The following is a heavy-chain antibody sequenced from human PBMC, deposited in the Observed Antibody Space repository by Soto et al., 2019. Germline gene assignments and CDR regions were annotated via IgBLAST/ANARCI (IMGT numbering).Heavy chain of an antibody. J-gene: IGHJ6*02. CDR2: INPTNGGT. CDR3: ARDAPGTLFHGMHV. D-gene: IGHD3-10*01. CDR1: ENTFTGYY. V-gene: IGHV1-2*02. Sequence: ASVKVSCKASENTFTGYYMHWVRQAPGQGLEWMGWINPTNGGTNYAEKFQGRVTMTSDTSKSTVYMEVSSLRFDDTAVYFCARDAPGTLFHGMHVWGQGTTVTVSS.